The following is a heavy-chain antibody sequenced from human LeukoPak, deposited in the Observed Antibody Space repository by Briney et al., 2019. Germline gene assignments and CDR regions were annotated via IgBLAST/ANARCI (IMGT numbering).Heavy chain of an antibody. CDR1: GFTFSDYY. J-gene: IGHJ4*02. V-gene: IGHV3-11*01. CDR3: ARLVPATNYFDY. Sequence: GGSLRLSCAASGFTFSDYYMSWIRQAPGKGLEWVSYISSSGSTIYYADSVKGRFTISRDNAKNSLYLQMNSLRGEDTAVYYCARLVPATNYFDYWGQGTLVTVST. D-gene: IGHD2-2*01. CDR2: ISSSGSTI.